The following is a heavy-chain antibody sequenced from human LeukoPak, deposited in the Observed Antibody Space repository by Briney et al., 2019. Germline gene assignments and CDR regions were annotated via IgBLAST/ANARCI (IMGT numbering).Heavy chain of an antibody. CDR1: GGSFSGYY. CDR3: ARGLWAQRHGS. CDR2: INHSGGT. V-gene: IGHV4-34*01. D-gene: IGHD3-16*01. J-gene: IGHJ5*02. Sequence: PSETLSLTCAVYGGSFSGYYWSWIRQPPGKGLEWDGEINHSGGTNYNPSLKSRVTISVDTSKNHFSLKLSSVTAADTAVYYCARGLWAQRHGSWGQGTLVSVSS.